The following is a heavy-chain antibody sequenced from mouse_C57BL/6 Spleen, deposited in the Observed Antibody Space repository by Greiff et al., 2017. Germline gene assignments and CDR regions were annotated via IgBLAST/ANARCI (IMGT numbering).Heavy chain of an antibody. CDR1: GFTFSNYW. CDR2: IRLKSDNYAT. Sequence: EVKVIESGGGLVQPGGSMKLSCVASGFTFSNYWMNWVRQSPEKGLEWVAQIRLKSDNYATPYAESVKGRFTISRDDSKSSVYLQMNNLRAEDTGMYYCTGGLFAYWGQGTLVTVSA. V-gene: IGHV6-3*01. J-gene: IGHJ3*01. CDR3: TGGLFAY.